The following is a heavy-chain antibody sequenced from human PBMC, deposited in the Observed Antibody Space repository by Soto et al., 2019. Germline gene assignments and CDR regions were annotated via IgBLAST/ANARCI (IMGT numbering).Heavy chain of an antibody. D-gene: IGHD3-9*01. CDR3: ATGPSAWLFLDY. CDR1: GFTFSSYS. V-gene: IGHV4-59*06. CDR2: IYYSGST. Sequence: VQLVESGGGLVKPGGSLRLSCAASGFTFSSYSMNWVRQAPGKGLEWIGYIYYSGSTYYNPSLKSRVTISVDTSKNQFSLKLSSVTAADTAVYYCATGPSAWLFLDYWGQGTLVTVSS. J-gene: IGHJ4*02.